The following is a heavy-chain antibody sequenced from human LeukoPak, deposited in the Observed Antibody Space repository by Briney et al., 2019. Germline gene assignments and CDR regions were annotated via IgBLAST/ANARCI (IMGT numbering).Heavy chain of an antibody. J-gene: IGHJ6*03. Sequence: GASVKVSCKASGYTFTSYDINWVRQATGQGLEWMGWMNPNSGNTGYAQKFQGRVTMTRNTSISTAYMELSSLRSEDTAVYYCARDQEVREPYYYYYMDVWGKGTTVTVSS. CDR1: GYTFTSYD. D-gene: IGHD1-14*01. V-gene: IGHV1-8*02. CDR2: MNPNSGNT. CDR3: ARDQEVREPYYYYYMDV.